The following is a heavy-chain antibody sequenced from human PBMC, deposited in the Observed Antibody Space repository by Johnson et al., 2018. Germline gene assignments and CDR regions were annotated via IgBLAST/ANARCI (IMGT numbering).Heavy chain of an antibody. J-gene: IGHJ6*04. V-gene: IGHV3-33*01. CDR2: IWYDGSNK. Sequence: VQLLETGGGVVQXGRSXRLXCAASGFRFSSYGMHWVRQAPGKGLEWVAVIWYDGSNKYYADSVKGRFTISRDNAKNSLYLQMNSLRAEDTDVYYCARKVQQLVPPYYYYGMDVWGKGTTVTVSS. CDR1: GFRFSSYG. D-gene: IGHD6-6*01. CDR3: ARKVQQLVPPYYYYGMDV.